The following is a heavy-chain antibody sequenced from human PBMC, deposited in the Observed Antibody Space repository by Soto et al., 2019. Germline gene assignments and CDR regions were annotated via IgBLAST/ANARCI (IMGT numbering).Heavy chain of an antibody. D-gene: IGHD3-16*01. CDR1: GFTFSSYS. J-gene: IGHJ4*02. V-gene: IGHV3-21*01. Sequence: GGSLRLSCAASGFTFSSYSMNWVRQAPGKGLEWVSSISSSSSYIYYADSVKGRFTISRDNAKNSLYLQMNSLRAEDTAVYYCARDLGHGPIDYWGQGTLVTVSS. CDR3: ARDLGHGPIDY. CDR2: ISSSSSYI.